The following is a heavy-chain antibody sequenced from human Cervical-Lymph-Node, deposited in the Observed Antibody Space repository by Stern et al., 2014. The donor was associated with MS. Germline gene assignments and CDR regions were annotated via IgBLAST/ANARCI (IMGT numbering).Heavy chain of an antibody. V-gene: IGHV1-2*02. CDR2: ISPNNGDT. CDR1: GFTFTNYY. CDR3: AENMDV. Sequence: VQLVESGAELKKPGASVQVSCKPSGFTFTNYYIHWLRQAPGQRPEWMGRISPNNGDTNYAAKFQGRVTMTRDTSVDLVSLEVTRLRFDDTAVYYCAENMDVWGQGTTVTVSS. J-gene: IGHJ6*02.